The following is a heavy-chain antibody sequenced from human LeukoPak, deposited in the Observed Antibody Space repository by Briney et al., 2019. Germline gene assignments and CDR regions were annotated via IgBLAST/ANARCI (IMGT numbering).Heavy chain of an antibody. D-gene: IGHD6-19*01. CDR2: IRSKASGGTT. CDR3: SSDYSSGWYYFDY. CDR1: GFSLTNYA. J-gene: IGHJ4*02. Sequence: GGSLRLSCTASGFSLTNYAVSWFRQAPGKGLEWVGYIRSKASGGTTEYAASVKGRFSISRDDSKSIAYLQMNSLKTEDTAVYYCSSDYSSGWYYFDYWGQGTLVTASS. V-gene: IGHV3-49*03.